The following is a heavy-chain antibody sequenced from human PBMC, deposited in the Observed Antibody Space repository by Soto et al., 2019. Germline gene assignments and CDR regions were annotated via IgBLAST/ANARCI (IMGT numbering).Heavy chain of an antibody. CDR1: GVTFSSYG. V-gene: IGHV3-23*01. Sequence: AGGSLRLSCAASGVTFSSYGMSWVRQAPGKGLEWVSAISGSGVSTYYADSVKGRFTISRDNSKNTLYLQMNSLRAEDTAVYYCAKSPGMYYYDSSGYYHYDYWGQGTLVTVSS. D-gene: IGHD3-22*01. J-gene: IGHJ4*02. CDR2: ISGSGVST. CDR3: AKSPGMYYYDSSGYYHYDY.